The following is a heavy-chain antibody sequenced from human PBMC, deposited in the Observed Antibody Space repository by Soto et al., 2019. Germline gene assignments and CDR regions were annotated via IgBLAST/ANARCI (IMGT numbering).Heavy chain of an antibody. CDR1: GGSISSGSYY. Sequence: SETLSLTCTVSGGSISSGSYYWGWIRQPPGKGLEWIGSFYYSGSTYYNPSLKSRVAISVDTSKNQFSLKLSSVTAADTAVYYCARGHGRNFDYWGQGTLVTVSS. J-gene: IGHJ4*02. CDR3: ARGHGRNFDY. V-gene: IGHV4-39*07. CDR2: FYYSGST.